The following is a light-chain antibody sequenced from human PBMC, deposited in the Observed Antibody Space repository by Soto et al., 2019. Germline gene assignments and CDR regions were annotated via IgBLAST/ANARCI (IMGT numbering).Light chain of an antibody. V-gene: IGKV3-11*01. CDR2: GAS. CDR3: QQRYNWPLT. J-gene: IGKJ4*01. CDR1: QSVSRN. Sequence: EIVLTQSPATLSLSPGERATLSCRASQSVSRNLAWYQQKPGQAPRLLIYGASNRATGIPARFGVSGSGTDFTLTISSLETEDFAVYYCQQRYNWPLTFGGGTKVEI.